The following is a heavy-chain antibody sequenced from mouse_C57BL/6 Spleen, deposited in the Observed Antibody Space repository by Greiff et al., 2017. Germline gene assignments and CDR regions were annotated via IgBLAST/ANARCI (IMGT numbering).Heavy chain of an antibody. CDR1: GYTFTDYY. V-gene: IGHV1-26*01. J-gene: IGHJ3*01. D-gene: IGHD1-1*01. CDR2: INPNNGGT. Sequence: EVQLQQSGPELVKPGASVKISCKASGYTFTDYYMNWVKQSHGKSLEWIGDINPNNGGTSYNQKFKGKATLTVDKSSSTAYMELRSLTSEDSAVYYCALYYYGRGFAYWGQGTLVTVSA. CDR3: ALYYYGRGFAY.